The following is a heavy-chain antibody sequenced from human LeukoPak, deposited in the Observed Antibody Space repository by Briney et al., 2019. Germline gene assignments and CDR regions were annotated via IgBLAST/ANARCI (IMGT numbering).Heavy chain of an antibody. V-gene: IGHV4-59*12. Sequence: SQTLSLTCTVSGGSISSDHWNWIRQLPGKRLEWIGCSYYSGSTYYNPSLKSRVTISVDTSKNQFSLKLNSVTAADTAVYYCARFPVVVPATVGYAFDIWGQGTMVTVSS. CDR1: GGSISSDH. CDR3: ARFPVVVPATVGYAFDI. J-gene: IGHJ3*02. CDR2: SYYSGST. D-gene: IGHD2-15*01.